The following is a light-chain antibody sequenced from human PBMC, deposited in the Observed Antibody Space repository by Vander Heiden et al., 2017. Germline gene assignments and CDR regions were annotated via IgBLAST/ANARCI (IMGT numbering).Light chain of an antibody. Sequence: DIQVPQSPSTLSASVGDRVTITCRASQSISSWLAWYQQKPGKAPKLLIYDASTLESGVPSRFSGSGSETEFTLTISSLQPDDFATYYCQQYNSYSTFGQGTKVEIK. CDR1: QSISSW. CDR2: DAS. V-gene: IGKV1-5*01. CDR3: QQYNSYST. J-gene: IGKJ1*01.